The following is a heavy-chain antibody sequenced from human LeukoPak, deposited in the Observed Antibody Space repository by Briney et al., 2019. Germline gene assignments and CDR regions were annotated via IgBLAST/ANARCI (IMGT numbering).Heavy chain of an antibody. CDR3: ARDEIGYSYGGWYFDY. D-gene: IGHD5-18*01. CDR2: ISSSSSYI. Sequence: GGSLRLSCAASGFTFSSYSMNWVRQAPGKGLEWVSSISSSSSYIYYADSVKGRFTISRDNAKNSLYLQMNSLRAEGTAVYYCARDEIGYSYGGWYFDYWGQGTLVTVSS. J-gene: IGHJ4*02. V-gene: IGHV3-21*01. CDR1: GFTFSSYS.